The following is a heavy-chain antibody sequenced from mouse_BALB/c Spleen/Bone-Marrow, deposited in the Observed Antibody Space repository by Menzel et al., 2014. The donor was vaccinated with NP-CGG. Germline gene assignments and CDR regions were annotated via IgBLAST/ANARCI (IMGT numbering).Heavy chain of an antibody. CDR2: INPSNGRA. J-gene: IGHJ3*01. CDR1: GYTFTSYW. V-gene: IGHV1S81*02. CDR3: ARAGGYDGFAY. D-gene: IGHD2-2*01. Sequence: QVQLQQPGAELVKPGASVKLSCKASGYTFTSYWMHWVKRRPGQGLEWIGEINPSNGRADYNEKFRSKATLTVDRSSSTAYMQLSSLTSEDSAVYYRARAGGYDGFAYWGQGSLVTVSA.